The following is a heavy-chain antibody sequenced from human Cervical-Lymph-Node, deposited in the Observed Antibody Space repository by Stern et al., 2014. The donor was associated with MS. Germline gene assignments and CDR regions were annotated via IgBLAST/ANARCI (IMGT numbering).Heavy chain of an antibody. CDR1: GGSISSYY. CDR3: AGSGTYYPDY. V-gene: IGHV4-59*08. J-gene: IGHJ4*02. Sequence: VQLVESGPGLVKPSETLSLTCSVSGGSISSYYWNWIRQPPGKGLEWIANVHYSGTTNYNPSLKSPVTILLDTLMNQISLKLHSVTAADTAVYYCAGSGTYYPDYWGQGILVTVSS. CDR2: VHYSGTT. D-gene: IGHD3-3*01.